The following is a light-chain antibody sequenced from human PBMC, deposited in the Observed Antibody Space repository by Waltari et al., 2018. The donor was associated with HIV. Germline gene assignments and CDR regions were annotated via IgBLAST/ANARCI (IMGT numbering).Light chain of an antibody. J-gene: IGLJ3*02. CDR1: SGSIVTRY. CDR2: ATR. Sequence: NFMLTQPQSVSESPGKTITIYCTRRSGSIVTRYGQLYRQRPGSAPTTVIYATRQRSSGVPDRFSGSIDSSSNSASLTISGLTTEDEADYYCQSYETTTHKWVFGGGTKLTVL. V-gene: IGLV6-57*03. CDR3: QSYETTTHKWV.